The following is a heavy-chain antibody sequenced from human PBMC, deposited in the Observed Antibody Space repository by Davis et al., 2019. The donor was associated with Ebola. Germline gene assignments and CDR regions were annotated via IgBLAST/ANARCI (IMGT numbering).Heavy chain of an antibody. D-gene: IGHD3-3*01. CDR1: GFIVSDKY. J-gene: IGHJ5*01. CDR3: VKPHQYYDFWSGPDS. V-gene: IGHV3-53*05. CDR2: IYRDERT. Sequence: GGSLRLSCAASGFIVSDKYMSWVRQAPGKGLEWVSVIYRDERTYYADSVKGRFTVPRDNSENMLYLQMSSLRAEDTAVYYCVKPHQYYDFWSGPDSWGQGTLVTVSS.